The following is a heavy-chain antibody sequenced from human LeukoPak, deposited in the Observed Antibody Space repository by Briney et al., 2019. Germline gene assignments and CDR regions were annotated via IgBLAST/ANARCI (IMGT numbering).Heavy chain of an antibody. Sequence: SETLSLTCTVSGGSISSRSYSWGWIRQPPGKGLEWIGSFYDSGGTYYNPSLKSRVTISVDTSKNQFSLKLSSVTAADTAVYYCARHRGRSWYWDAFDIWGQGTMVTVSS. V-gene: IGHV4-39*01. J-gene: IGHJ3*02. CDR1: GGSISSRSYS. CDR2: FYDSGGT. D-gene: IGHD6-13*01. CDR3: ARHRGRSWYWDAFDI.